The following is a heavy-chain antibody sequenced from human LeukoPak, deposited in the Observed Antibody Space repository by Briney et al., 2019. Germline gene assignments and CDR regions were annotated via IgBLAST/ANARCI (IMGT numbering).Heavy chain of an antibody. CDR1: GHTFTGYY. J-gene: IGHJ4*02. CDR3: AREVLAAAGDFDY. Sequence: GASVKVSCKASGHTFTGYYMHWVRQAPGQGLEWMGWINPNSGGTNYAQKFQGRVTMTRDTSISTAYMELSRLRSDDTAVYCCAREVLAAAGDFDYWGQGTLVTVSS. CDR2: INPNSGGT. D-gene: IGHD6-13*01. V-gene: IGHV1-2*02.